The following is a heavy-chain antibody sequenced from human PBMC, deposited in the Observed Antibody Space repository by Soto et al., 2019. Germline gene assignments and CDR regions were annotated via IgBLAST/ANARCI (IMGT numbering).Heavy chain of an antibody. CDR1: GFQSPPTKMV. V-gene: IGHV2-5*02. D-gene: IGHD1-1*01. Sequence: QITLKEAGPTLVKPTETPTLTATSPGFQSPPTKMVVAGTRHPPGKPLEWLAIIYWDGESRYNPLLRRRLTLTEDTSKNQVVLTMTNMDPKDTATYYCAHRDSTGTTTYFDSWGQGIPVTVAS. CDR3: AHRDSTGTTTYFDS. J-gene: IGHJ4*02. CDR2: IYWDGES.